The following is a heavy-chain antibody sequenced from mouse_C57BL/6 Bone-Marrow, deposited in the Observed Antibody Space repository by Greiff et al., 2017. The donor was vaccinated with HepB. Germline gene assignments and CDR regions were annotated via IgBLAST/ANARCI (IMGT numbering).Heavy chain of an antibody. CDR3: ARRYYGSSLMDY. CDR1: GYTFTSYW. Sequence: QVQLQQPGAELVKPGASVKLSCKASGYTFTSYWMHWVKQRPGQGLEWIGMIHPNSGSTNYNEKFKSKATLTVDKSSSTAYMQLSSLTSDDSAVYYCARRYYGSSLMDYWGQGTSVTVSS. J-gene: IGHJ4*01. D-gene: IGHD1-1*01. V-gene: IGHV1-64*01. CDR2: IHPNSGST.